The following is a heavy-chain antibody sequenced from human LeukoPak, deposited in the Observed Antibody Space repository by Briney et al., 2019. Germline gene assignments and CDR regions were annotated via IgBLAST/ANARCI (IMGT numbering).Heavy chain of an antibody. J-gene: IGHJ6*02. CDR1: GFTFSSYS. D-gene: IGHD3/OR15-3a*01. CDR2: ISNSSSYI. CDR3: ARNRYDLDGLLNYYNGMDV. V-gene: IGHV3-21*01. Sequence: GGSLRLSCAASGFTFSSYSMNWVRQAPGKGLEWVSSISNSSSYIYYADSVKGRFTISRDNAKNSLYLQMSSLRAEDTAVYYCARNRYDLDGLLNYYNGMDVWGQGTTVTVSS.